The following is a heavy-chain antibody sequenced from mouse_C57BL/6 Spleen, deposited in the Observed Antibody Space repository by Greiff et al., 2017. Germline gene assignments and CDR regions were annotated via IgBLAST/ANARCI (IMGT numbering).Heavy chain of an antibody. V-gene: IGHV5-17*01. CDR2: ISSGSSTS. CDR1: GFTFSDYG. D-gene: IGHD2-3*01. CDR3: ARGDGYYGYFDV. J-gene: IGHJ1*03. Sequence: EVQGVESGGGLVKPGGSLKLSCAASGFTFSDYGMHWVRQAPEKGLEWVAYISSGSSTSYYADTVKGRFTISRDNAKNTLFLQMTSLRSEDTAMYYCARGDGYYGYFDVWGTGTTVTVSS.